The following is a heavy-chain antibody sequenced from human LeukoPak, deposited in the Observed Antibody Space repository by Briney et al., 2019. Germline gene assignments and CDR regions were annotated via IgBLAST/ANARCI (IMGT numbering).Heavy chain of an antibody. CDR1: GGSISSYY. J-gene: IGHJ3*02. Sequence: PSETLSLTCTVSGGSISSYYWSWIRQPPGKGLEWIGYIYYSGSTNYNPSLKRRVTISVDTSKNQCSLKMSSVNAADTAVYYWGRASHFWSGYYFSGEPYAFDIWGQGTMVTVSS. V-gene: IGHV4-59*01. D-gene: IGHD3-3*02. CDR3: GRASHFWSGYYFSGEPYAFDI. CDR2: IYYSGST.